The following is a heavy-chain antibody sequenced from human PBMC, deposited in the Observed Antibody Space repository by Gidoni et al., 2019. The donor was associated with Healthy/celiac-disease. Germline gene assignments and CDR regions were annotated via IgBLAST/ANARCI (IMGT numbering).Heavy chain of an antibody. D-gene: IGHD4-17*01. CDR2: IYHSGST. CDR3: ARGFPVWTVTIGVSFLNWFDP. J-gene: IGHJ5*02. V-gene: IGHV4-38-2*01. CDR1: GYSLSSGYY. Sequence: QVQLQESGPGLVKPSETLSLTCAVSGYSLSSGYYWGWIRQPPGKGLEWIGSIYHSGSTDYNPSLKSRVTIPVDTSKNQFSLKLSSVTAADTAVYYCARGFPVWTVTIGVSFLNWFDPWGQGTLVTVSS.